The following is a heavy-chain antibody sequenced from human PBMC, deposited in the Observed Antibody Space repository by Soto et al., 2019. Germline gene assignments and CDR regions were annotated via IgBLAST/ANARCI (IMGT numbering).Heavy chain of an antibody. J-gene: IGHJ4*02. CDR2: IDPSDSQT. Sequence: GESLKISCKGSGYSFTSYWIGWVRQKPGKGLEWMGRIDPSDSQTYYSPSFRGHVTISGTKSITTVFLQWSSLRASDTAMFYCARQIYDSDTGPNFQYYFDSWGQGTPVTVSS. D-gene: IGHD3-22*01. V-gene: IGHV5-10-1*01. CDR3: ARQIYDSDTGPNFQYYFDS. CDR1: GYSFTSYW.